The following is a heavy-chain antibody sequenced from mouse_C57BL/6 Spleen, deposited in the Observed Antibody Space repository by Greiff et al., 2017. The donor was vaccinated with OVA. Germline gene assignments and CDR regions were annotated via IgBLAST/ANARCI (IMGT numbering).Heavy chain of an antibody. CDR2: ISDGGSYT. V-gene: IGHV5-4*01. CDR3: ARDTHRGCAY. Sequence: EVKLMESGGGLVKPGGSLKLSCAASGFTFSSYAMSWVRQTPEKRLEWVATISDGGSYTYYPDNVKGRFTISRDNAKNNLYMQMSHLKSEDTAMYYCARDTHRGCAYWGQGTLVTVSA. CDR1: GFTFSSYA. J-gene: IGHJ3*01.